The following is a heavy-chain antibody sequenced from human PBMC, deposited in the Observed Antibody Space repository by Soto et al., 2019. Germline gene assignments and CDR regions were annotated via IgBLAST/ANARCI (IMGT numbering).Heavy chain of an antibody. CDR3: AKNQGVELVPLATVDWFDP. CDR2: ISGSGFKK. Sequence: GGSLRLSCAASGFIFENFGMSWVRQAPGKGLEWISSISGSGFKKYYSDSVKGRFTISRDNSKSTVYLELNNLSAEDTAVYHCAKNQGVELVPLATVDWFDPWGQGSVVTVSS. D-gene: IGHD1-26*01. CDR1: GFIFENFG. J-gene: IGHJ5*02. V-gene: IGHV3-23*01.